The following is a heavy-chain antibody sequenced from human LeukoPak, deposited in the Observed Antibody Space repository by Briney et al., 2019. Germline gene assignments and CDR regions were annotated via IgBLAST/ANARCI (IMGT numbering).Heavy chain of an antibody. CDR2: IYYSGST. CDR1: GGSISSSSYY. D-gene: IGHD3-10*01. J-gene: IGHJ3*02. CDR3: ARDFRGGAFDI. V-gene: IGHV4-39*07. Sequence: SETLSLTCTVSGGSISSSSYYWGWIRQPPGKGLEWIGSIYYSGSTYYNPSLKSRVTISVDTSKNQFSLKLSSVTAADTAVYYCARDFRGGAFDIWGQGTMVTVSS.